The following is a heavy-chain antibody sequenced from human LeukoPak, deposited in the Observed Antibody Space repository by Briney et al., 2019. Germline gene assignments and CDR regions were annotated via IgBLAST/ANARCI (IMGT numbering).Heavy chain of an antibody. Sequence: ASVKVSCKASGYTFTGSYMHWVRQAPGQGLEWMGWINPNSGGTNYAQKFQGRVAMTRDTSISTAYMEVGRLRSDDTAVYYCARGYCSGDSCRYYYVMDVWGQGTTVTVSS. CDR1: GYTFTGSY. CDR2: INPNSGGT. V-gene: IGHV1-2*02. D-gene: IGHD2-15*01. CDR3: ARGYCSGDSCRYYYVMDV. J-gene: IGHJ6*02.